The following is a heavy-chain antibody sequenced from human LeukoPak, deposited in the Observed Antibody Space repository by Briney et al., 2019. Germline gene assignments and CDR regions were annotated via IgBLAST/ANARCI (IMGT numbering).Heavy chain of an antibody. CDR2: IYSGGST. J-gene: IGHJ3*02. D-gene: IGHD3-22*01. CDR3: AREDSSGYSDAFDI. Sequence: GGSLRLSCAASGFTVSSNYMSWVRQAPGKGLEWVSVIYSGGSTYYADSVKGRFTISRDNSKNTLYLRMNSLRAEDTAVYYCAREDSSGYSDAFDIWGQGTMVTVSS. V-gene: IGHV3-53*01. CDR1: GFTVSSNY.